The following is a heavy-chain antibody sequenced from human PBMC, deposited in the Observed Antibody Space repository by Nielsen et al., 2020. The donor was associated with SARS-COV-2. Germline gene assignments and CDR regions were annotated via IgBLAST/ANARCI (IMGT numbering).Heavy chain of an antibody. CDR1: GGSISGYY. CDR3: ARETATGFLGTVDS. D-gene: IGHD2-21*02. J-gene: IGHJ4*02. V-gene: IGHV4-59*12. CDR2: IYYIGGT. Sequence: SETLSLTCTVSGGSISGYYWSWIRQAPGKGLEWIGYIYYIGGTYYNPSLKSRVNISLDTSKNQFSLQLNSVTAADTAVYFCARETATGFLGTVDSWGQGVLVTVSS.